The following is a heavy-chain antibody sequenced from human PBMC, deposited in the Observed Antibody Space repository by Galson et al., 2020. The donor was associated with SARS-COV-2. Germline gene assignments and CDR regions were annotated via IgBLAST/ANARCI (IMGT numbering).Heavy chain of an antibody. CDR1: GFNFSDYY. Sequence: GGSLRLSCVASGFNFSDYYMTWIRQAPGKGLEWISYISGSERSLYNAAAVKGRFTIPRDNAKNSFFLQMNNLRGDETAVYYCARGYVKADFWGRGTLVTVSS. D-gene: IGHD2-2*01. V-gene: IGHV3-11*01. J-gene: IGHJ2*01. CDR3: ARGYVKADF. CDR2: ISGSERSL.